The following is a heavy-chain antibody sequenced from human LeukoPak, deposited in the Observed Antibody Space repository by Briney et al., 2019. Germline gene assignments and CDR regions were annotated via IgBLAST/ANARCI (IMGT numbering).Heavy chain of an antibody. CDR3: ARKYGDHNDAFDI. D-gene: IGHD4-17*01. CDR2: IYYSGST. J-gene: IGHJ3*02. Sequence: PSETLSLTCTVSGGSISSYYWSWIRQPPGKGLEWIGYIYYSGSTYYNPSLKSRVTMSVDTSKNQFSLKLSSVTAVDTAVYYCARKYGDHNDAFDIWGQGTMVTVSS. CDR1: GGSISSYY. V-gene: IGHV4-59*04.